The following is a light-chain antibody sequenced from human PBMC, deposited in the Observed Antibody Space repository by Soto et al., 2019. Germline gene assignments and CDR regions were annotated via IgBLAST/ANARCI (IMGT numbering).Light chain of an antibody. J-gene: IGKJ5*01. CDR1: QNVRSY. V-gene: IGKV3-11*01. CDR2: DAS. Sequence: SPATLSLSPGERATLSCRASQNVRSYLAWYQQKPGQAPRLLIHDASSRATGIPDRFSGSGSGTDFTLTISSLEPEDSAVYYCQQRTNWPTPTFGQGTRLEIK. CDR3: QQRTNWPTPT.